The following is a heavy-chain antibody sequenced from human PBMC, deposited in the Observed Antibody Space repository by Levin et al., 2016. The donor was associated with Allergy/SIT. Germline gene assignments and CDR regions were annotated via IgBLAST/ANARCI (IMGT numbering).Heavy chain of an antibody. D-gene: IGHD6-19*01. J-gene: IGHJ4*02. Sequence: SETLSLTCTVSHASITSDYWSWIRQSPGKRLEWIGYVDYNGGTSYNPSLDWRVTMSRDTSKNQFSLSLRSLTDADTAIYYCARTNSSGWEWLFDYVGPGNPGHRLL. CDR2: VDYNGGT. V-gene: IGHV4-59*01. CDR1: HASITSDY. CDR3: ARTNSSGWEWLFDY.